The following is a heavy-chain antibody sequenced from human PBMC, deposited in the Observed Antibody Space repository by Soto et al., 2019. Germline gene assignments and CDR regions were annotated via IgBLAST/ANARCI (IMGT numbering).Heavy chain of an antibody. J-gene: IGHJ4*02. Sequence: ASVKVSCQVSGHTLSDFSMHWVRQAPGRGLEWMGGFDPEDGDPIYAQNFQGRVTMTEDSSTDTAYMELSSLGSEDTAMYYCATDLLTAVAGEEGYWGQGTLVTVSS. D-gene: IGHD6-19*01. V-gene: IGHV1-24*01. CDR1: GHTLSDFS. CDR3: ATDLLTAVAGEEGY. CDR2: FDPEDGDP.